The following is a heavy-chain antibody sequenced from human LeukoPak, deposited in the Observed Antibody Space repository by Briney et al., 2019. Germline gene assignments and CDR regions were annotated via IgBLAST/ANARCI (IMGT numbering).Heavy chain of an antibody. CDR3: AHRSAAGSGSYDAFDI. V-gene: IGHV2-5*02. Sequence: ESGPTLVKPTQTLTLTCTFSGFSLRTSGVGVGWIRQPPGKALEWLALIYWDDGKRYSPSLKSRLTITKDTSKNQVVLTMTNMDPVDTATYYCAHRSAAGSGSYDAFDIWGQGTMVTVSS. CDR1: GFSLRTSGVG. J-gene: IGHJ3*02. CDR2: IYWDDGK. D-gene: IGHD3-10*01.